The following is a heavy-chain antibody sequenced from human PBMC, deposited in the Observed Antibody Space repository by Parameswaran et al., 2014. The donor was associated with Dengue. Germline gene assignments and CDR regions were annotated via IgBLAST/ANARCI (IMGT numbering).Heavy chain of an antibody. CDR2: IYYRGST. J-gene: IGHJ5*02. CDR3: ARREYQLLRLDP. V-gene: IGHV4-39*01. Sequence: WIRQPPGKGLQWIGSIYYRGSTYYNPSLKSRVTISVDTSKNQFSLKLSSVTAADTALYYCARREYQLLRLDPWGQGTLVTVSS. D-gene: IGHD2-2*01.